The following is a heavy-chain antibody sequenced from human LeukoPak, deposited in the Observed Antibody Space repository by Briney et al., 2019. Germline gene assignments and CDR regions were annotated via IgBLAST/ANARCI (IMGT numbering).Heavy chain of an antibody. D-gene: IGHD3-10*01. CDR2: ISYDGSNK. V-gene: IGHV3-30-3*01. Sequence: GGSLRPSCAAAGFTFSSHALHWVRQAPGKGLEWVAVISYDGSNKYYADSVKRRFTISRDNSKNTLYLQMNSLRAEDTAVYYCARDPSTRFGELLYPSWGYFDHWGQGTLVTVSS. J-gene: IGHJ4*02. CDR3: ARDPSTRFGELLYPSWGYFDH. CDR1: GFTFSSHA.